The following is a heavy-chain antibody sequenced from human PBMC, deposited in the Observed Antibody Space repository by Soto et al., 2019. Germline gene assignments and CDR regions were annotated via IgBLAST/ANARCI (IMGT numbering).Heavy chain of an antibody. Sequence: SVKVSCKASGGTFSSYAISWVRQAPGQGLEWMGGIIPIFGTANYAQKFQGRVTITADESTSTAYMELSSLRSEDTAVYYCARDYYDSSGPGAPWGQGTLVTVSS. V-gene: IGHV1-69*13. D-gene: IGHD3-22*01. CDR1: GGTFSSYA. CDR2: IIPIFGTA. CDR3: ARDYYDSSGPGAP. J-gene: IGHJ5*02.